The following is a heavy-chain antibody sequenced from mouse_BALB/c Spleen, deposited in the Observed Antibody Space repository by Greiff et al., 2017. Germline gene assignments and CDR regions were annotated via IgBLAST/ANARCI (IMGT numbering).Heavy chain of an antibody. Sequence: QVQLKESGAELARPGASVKMSCKASGYTFTSYTMHWVKQRPGQGLEWIGYINPSSGYTNYNQKFKDKATLTADKSSSTAYMQLSSLTSEDSAVYYCARYYYGSRIDYWGQGTTLTVSS. J-gene: IGHJ2*01. D-gene: IGHD1-1*01. V-gene: IGHV1-4*01. CDR3: ARYYYGSRIDY. CDR2: INPSSGYT. CDR1: GYTFTSYT.